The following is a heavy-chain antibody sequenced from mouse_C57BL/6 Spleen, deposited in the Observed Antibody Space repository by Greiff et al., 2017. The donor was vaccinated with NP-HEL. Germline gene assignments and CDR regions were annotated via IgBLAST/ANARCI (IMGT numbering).Heavy chain of an antibody. CDR2: ISDGGSYT. J-gene: IGHJ3*01. D-gene: IGHD1-1*01. CDR1: GFTFSSYV. V-gene: IGHV5-4*01. Sequence: EVHLVESGGGLVKPGGSLKLSCAASGFTFSSYVMSWVRQTPEKRLEWVATISDGGSYTYYPDNVKGRFTISRDNAKNHLYLQMSHLKSEDTAMYYCARDLDGYGSSYGGFAYWGQGTLVTVSA. CDR3: ARDLDGYGSSYGGFAY.